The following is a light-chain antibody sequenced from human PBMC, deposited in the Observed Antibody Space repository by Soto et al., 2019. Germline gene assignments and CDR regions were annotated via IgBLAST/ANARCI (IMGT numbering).Light chain of an antibody. CDR3: QKGGT. Sequence: EIVLTQSPATLSVSPGEIATLSCRASQSVSNYLAWYQQKPGQAPRLLIHDASNRATGVPARFSGSGSGTGFTLTLSSPEPEDLAVYYCQKGGTFGQGTKLEIK. CDR2: DAS. V-gene: IGKV3-11*01. CDR1: QSVSNY. J-gene: IGKJ2*01.